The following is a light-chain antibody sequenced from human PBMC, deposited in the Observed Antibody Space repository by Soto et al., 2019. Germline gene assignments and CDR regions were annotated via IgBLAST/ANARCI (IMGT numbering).Light chain of an antibody. CDR2: GAS. V-gene: IGKV3-15*01. CDR1: QSVSSD. J-gene: IGKJ5*01. CDR3: QQRHMWPIT. Sequence: EIVMTQSPATLSVSPGERATPSCRASQSVSSDLAWYEQKPGQAPRPLIYGASARATGIPARFSGSGSGTEFTLTISSLQSEDFAVYYCQQRHMWPITFGQGTRLEIK.